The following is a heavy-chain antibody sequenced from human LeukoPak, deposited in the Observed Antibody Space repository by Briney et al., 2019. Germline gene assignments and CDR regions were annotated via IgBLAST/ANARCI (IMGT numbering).Heavy chain of an antibody. CDR2: IYTSGST. CDR3: ARDQWAWGANPTRGDAFDI. V-gene: IGHV4-4*07. Sequence: SETLSLTCTVSGGSISSYYWSWIRQPAGKGLEWIGRIYTSGSTNYNPSLKSRVTMSVDTSKNQFSLKLSPVTAADTAVYYCARDQWAWGANPTRGDAFDIWGQGTMVTVSS. J-gene: IGHJ3*02. D-gene: IGHD3-10*01. CDR1: GGSISSYY.